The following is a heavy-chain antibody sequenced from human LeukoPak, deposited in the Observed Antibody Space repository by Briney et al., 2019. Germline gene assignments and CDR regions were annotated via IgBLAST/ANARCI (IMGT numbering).Heavy chain of an antibody. CDR3: ARAIGYCSGGSCHGGYWFDP. J-gene: IGHJ5*02. Sequence: GASVKVSCKASGYTFTSYDINWVRQATGQGLEWMGWMNPNSGNTGYAQKFQGRVTMTRNTSISTAYMELSSLRSEDTAVYYRARAIGYCSGGSCHGGYWFDPWGQGTLVTVSS. V-gene: IGHV1-8*01. CDR2: MNPNSGNT. CDR1: GYTFTSYD. D-gene: IGHD2-15*01.